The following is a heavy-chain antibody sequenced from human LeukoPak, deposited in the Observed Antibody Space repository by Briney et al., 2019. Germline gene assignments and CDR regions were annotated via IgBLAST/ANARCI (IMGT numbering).Heavy chain of an antibody. V-gene: IGHV3-7*01. Sequence: GGSLRLSCAASGFTFSSYWMSWVRQAPGKGLEWVANIKQDGSKKYYVDSVKGRFTISRDNAKNSLYLQMNSLRAEDTAVYYCARDAAAYCSSASCYRDYYYYMDVWGKGTTVTVSS. D-gene: IGHD2-2*01. CDR3: ARDAAAYCSSASCYRDYYYYMDV. J-gene: IGHJ6*03. CDR2: IKQDGSKK. CDR1: GFTFSSYW.